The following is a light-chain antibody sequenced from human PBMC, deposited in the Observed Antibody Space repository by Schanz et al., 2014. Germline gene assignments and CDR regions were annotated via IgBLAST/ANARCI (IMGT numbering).Light chain of an antibody. V-gene: IGLV2-14*02. Sequence: QSALTQPASVSGSPGQSITISCTGTSSDVGSYNLVSWYQQHPGKAPKLMIYEGSKRPSGVSNRFSGSKSGNTASLTISGLQAEDEADYYCSSYTSSSTFVVFGGGTKLTV. J-gene: IGLJ2*01. CDR1: SSDVGSYNL. CDR2: EGS. CDR3: SSYTSSSTFVV.